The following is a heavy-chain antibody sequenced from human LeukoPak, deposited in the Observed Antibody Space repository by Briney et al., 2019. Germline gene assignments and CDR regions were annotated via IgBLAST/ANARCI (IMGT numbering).Heavy chain of an antibody. CDR2: ISFDGTNK. Sequence: PGGSLRLSCTASGVPLSHYAMHWVRQAPGRGLEWVAVISFDGTNKYYGDSVEGRFSVSRDNSKNTLYLQMNSLGPDDTAMYYCATDYGDYEPIDYWGQGTLVTVSS. J-gene: IGHJ4*02. D-gene: IGHD4-17*01. V-gene: IGHV3-30*04. CDR3: ATDYGDYEPIDY. CDR1: GVPLSHYA.